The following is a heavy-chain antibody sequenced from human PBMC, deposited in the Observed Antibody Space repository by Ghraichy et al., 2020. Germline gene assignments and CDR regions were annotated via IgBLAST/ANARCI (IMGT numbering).Heavy chain of an antibody. CDR3: ARDKETTFDS. V-gene: IGHV4-59*01. CDR2: IYYSGST. Sequence: SETLSLTCTVSGGPISESYWSWIRQPPGKGLEWIGYIYYSGSTNYNPSLKSRVTISLDKSKNQFSLKLRSVSAADTAVYFCARDKETTFDSWGQGTPVTVSS. J-gene: IGHJ4*02. D-gene: IGHD4-11*01. CDR1: GGPISESY.